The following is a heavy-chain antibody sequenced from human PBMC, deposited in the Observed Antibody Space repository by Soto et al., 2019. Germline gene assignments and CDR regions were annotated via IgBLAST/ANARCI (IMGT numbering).Heavy chain of an antibody. CDR1: GGTFSSYP. Sequence: QVQLVQSGAEVKRPGSSVKVSCKASGGTFSSYPISWVRQAPGQGLEWMGGTNGNLGTGNYAQKFRGRLTITTDISTTTAYMELSCLTSEDTAVYYCARRDSHGFFRYFDNWGQGTLVTVSS. D-gene: IGHD3-10*01. CDR2: TNGNLGTG. V-gene: IGHV1-69*06. J-gene: IGHJ4*02. CDR3: ARRDSHGFFRYFDN.